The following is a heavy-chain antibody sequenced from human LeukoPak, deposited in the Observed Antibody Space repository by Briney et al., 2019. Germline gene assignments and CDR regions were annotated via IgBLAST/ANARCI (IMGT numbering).Heavy chain of an antibody. CDR2: IKNDGAVK. Sequence: GGSLRLSCAASGFTFSYHWMTWVRQAPGKGLEWVANIKNDGAVKNYVDSVKGRSTISRDNSKNTLYLQMNSLRAEDTAVYYCAKAIVVVPAASDYWGQGTLVTVSS. J-gene: IGHJ4*02. CDR3: AKAIVVVPAASDY. D-gene: IGHD2-2*01. CDR1: GFTFSYHW. V-gene: IGHV3-7*03.